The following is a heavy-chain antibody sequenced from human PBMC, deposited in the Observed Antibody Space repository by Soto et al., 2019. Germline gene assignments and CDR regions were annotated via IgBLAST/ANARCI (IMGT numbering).Heavy chain of an antibody. J-gene: IGHJ4*02. CDR1: GGTFSSYA. D-gene: IGHD3-9*01. V-gene: IGHV1-69*13. CDR3: ARDRADVLRYFDWLPYYFDY. CDR2: IIPIFGTA. Sequence: SVKVSCKASGGTFSSYAISWVRQAPGQGLEWMGGIIPIFGTANYAQKFQGRVTITADESTSTAYMELSSLRSEDTAVYYCARDRADVLRYFDWLPYYFDYWGQGTLVTVSS.